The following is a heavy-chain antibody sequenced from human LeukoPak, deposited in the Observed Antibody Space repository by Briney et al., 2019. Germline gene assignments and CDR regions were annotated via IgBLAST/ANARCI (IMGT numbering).Heavy chain of an antibody. V-gene: IGHV3-21*01. D-gene: IGHD1-26*01. CDR2: ISSSGSYI. CDR3: ARVGDSGSYSAFDY. J-gene: IGHJ4*02. Sequence: GGSLRLSCAASGFTFSNYDMNWVRQAPGKGPEWVSSISSSGSYIYYANSVMGRFTISRDNAKNSLYLQVNSLRAEDTAVYYCARVGDSGSYSAFDYWGQGTLVTVFS. CDR1: GFTFSNYD.